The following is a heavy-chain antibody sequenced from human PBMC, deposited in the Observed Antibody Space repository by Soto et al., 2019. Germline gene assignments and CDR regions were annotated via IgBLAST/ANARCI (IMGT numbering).Heavy chain of an antibody. CDR3: ARGGNDFWSDFDY. CDR1: GFTFSSYG. J-gene: IGHJ4*02. CDR2: IWYDGSNK. Sequence: PGGSLRLSCAASGFTFSSYGMHWVRQAPGKGLEWVAVIWYDGSNKYYADTVKGRFTISRDNSKNKLYLQMNSLRAEYSVLYYCARGGNDFWSDFDYWGQGTLVTVSS. D-gene: IGHD3-3*01. V-gene: IGHV3-33*01.